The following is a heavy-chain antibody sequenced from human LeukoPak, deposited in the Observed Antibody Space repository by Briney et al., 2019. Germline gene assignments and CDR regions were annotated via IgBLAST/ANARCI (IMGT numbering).Heavy chain of an antibody. V-gene: IGHV3-30-3*01. J-gene: IGHJ4*02. D-gene: IGHD3-9*01. CDR3: AREYVLRYFDWFFSRGYFDY. CDR2: ISYDGSNK. CDR1: GFTFSSYA. Sequence: GRSLRLSCAASGFTFSSYAMHWVRQAPDKGLEWVAVISYDGSNKYYADSVKGRFTISRDNSKNTLYLQMNSLRAEDTAVYYCAREYVLRYFDWFFSRGYFDYWGQGTLVTVSS.